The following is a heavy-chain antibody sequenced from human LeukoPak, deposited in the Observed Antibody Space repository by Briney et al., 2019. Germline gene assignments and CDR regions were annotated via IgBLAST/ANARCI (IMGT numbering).Heavy chain of an antibody. J-gene: IGHJ4*02. Sequence: GGSLRLSCAGSGFTFSNYAMTWVRQAPGKGLEWVSSVSGSGRNTFYPDSVEGRFTISRDNSKNTLYLQMNSLRAEDTAVYYCAREGPMATTDYWGQGTLVTVSS. CDR2: VSGSGRNT. D-gene: IGHD5-24*01. CDR3: AREGPMATTDY. CDR1: GFTFSNYA. V-gene: IGHV3-23*01.